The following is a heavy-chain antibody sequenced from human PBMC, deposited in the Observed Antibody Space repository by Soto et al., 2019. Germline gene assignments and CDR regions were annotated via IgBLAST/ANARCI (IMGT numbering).Heavy chain of an antibody. Sequence: EVQLVESGGGVVQPGWSLRLSCAASGYTFSSDWMSWVRQAPGKGLEWVANIKPDGSEKYYVDSLKGRFTISRDNGKNSLYLQMNSLRAEDTAVYYCAREGQLVYSNSFDPWGQGTLVTVSS. V-gene: IGHV3-7*03. CDR1: GYTFSSDW. J-gene: IGHJ5*02. D-gene: IGHD2-8*01. CDR2: IKPDGSEK. CDR3: AREGQLVYSNSFDP.